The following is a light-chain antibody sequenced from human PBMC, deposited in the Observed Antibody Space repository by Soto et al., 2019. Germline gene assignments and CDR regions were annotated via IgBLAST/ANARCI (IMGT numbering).Light chain of an antibody. J-gene: IGKJ1*01. CDR3: QQSYTSPRT. Sequence: DIQMTQSPSSLSASVEDRVTITCRASQNIRSYLNWYQQKPGKAPKLLIYGAYSLQSGVPSRFSGSGSGTDFTLTIRSLQPEDFATYFCQQSYTSPRTFGQGTKVEIK. CDR2: GAY. CDR1: QNIRSY. V-gene: IGKV1-39*01.